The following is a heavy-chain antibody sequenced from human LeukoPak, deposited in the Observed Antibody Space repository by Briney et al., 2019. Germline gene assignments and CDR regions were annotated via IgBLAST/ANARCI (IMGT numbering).Heavy chain of an antibody. V-gene: IGHV4-39*01. D-gene: IGHD3-22*01. Sequence: SETLSLTCTVSGGSISSSSYYWGWIRQPPGKGLEWIGSIYYSGSTYYNPSLKSRVTISVDTSKNQFSLKLSSVTAADTAVYYCARGSWYYDSSGYPYWGQGTLVTVAS. CDR1: GGSISSSSYY. CDR3: ARGSWYYDSSGYPY. J-gene: IGHJ4*02. CDR2: IYYSGST.